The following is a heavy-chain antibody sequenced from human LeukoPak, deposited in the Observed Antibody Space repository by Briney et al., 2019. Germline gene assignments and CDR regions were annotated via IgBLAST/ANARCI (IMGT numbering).Heavy chain of an antibody. Sequence: GGSLRLSCVASGFSFASYDIHWVRQAPGKGLEWVTFIESDGSKEYYADSVEGRFTISRDNSMNTVNVQMNSLRPEDTAVYYCAKEGSGWYYLDYWGQGTVVTVSA. CDR2: IESDGSKE. V-gene: IGHV3-30*02. D-gene: IGHD6-19*01. CDR3: AKEGSGWYYLDY. CDR1: GFSFASYD. J-gene: IGHJ4*02.